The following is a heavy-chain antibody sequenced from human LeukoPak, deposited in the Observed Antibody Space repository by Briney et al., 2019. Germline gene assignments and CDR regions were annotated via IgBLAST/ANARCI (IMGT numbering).Heavy chain of an antibody. CDR3: ARSTVQSYYYYMDV. D-gene: IGHD4-11*01. Sequence: GGSLRLSCAASGFTVSSNYMSWVRQAPGKGLERVSVIYSGGSTYYADSVKGRFTISRDNSKNTLYLQMNSLRAEDTAVYYCARSTVQSYYYYMDVWGKGTTVTVSS. CDR1: GFTVSSNY. J-gene: IGHJ6*03. CDR2: IYSGGST. V-gene: IGHV3-53*01.